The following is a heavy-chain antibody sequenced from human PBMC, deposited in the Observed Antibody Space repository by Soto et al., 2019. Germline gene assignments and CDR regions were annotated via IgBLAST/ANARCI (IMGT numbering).Heavy chain of an antibody. V-gene: IGHV3-48*02. CDR1: GFPFSSNS. CDR2: ITGSGTTT. J-gene: IGHJ5*02. CDR3: ARDLNWAFDH. D-gene: IGHD1-1*01. Sequence: EVQLVESGGNLAQPGGSLRLSCAASGFPFSSNSVNWVRQAPGKGLEWVSYITGSGTTTRYADSVKGRFTLSRDNAKNSLFLYMNSLTDEDTAVYYCARDLNWAFDHWGRGTLVTVSS.